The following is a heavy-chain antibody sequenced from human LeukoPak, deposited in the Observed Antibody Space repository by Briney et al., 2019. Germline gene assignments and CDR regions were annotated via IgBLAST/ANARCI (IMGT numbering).Heavy chain of an antibody. CDR3: ARDLTGLGGYYFDY. CDR1: GFTFNSYE. Sequence: GGSLRLSCAASGFTFNSYEVNWVRQAPGKGLEWVSYISSSGSTTYYADSVKGRFTISRDNAKNSLYLQMSSLRAEDTAVYYCARDLTGLGGYYFDYWGQGTLVTVSS. D-gene: IGHD3-22*01. V-gene: IGHV3-48*03. CDR2: ISSSGSTT. J-gene: IGHJ4*02.